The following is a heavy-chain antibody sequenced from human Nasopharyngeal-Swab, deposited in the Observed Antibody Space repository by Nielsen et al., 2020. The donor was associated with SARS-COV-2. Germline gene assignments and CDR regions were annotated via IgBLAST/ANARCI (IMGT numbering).Heavy chain of an antibody. CDR2: ISSSSSYI. Sequence: GGSLRLSCAASGLTFSSYSMNWVRQAPGKGLEWVSSISSSSSYIYYADSVKGRFTISRDNAKNSLYLQMNSLRAEDTAVYYCARDDGQWLNPVYYFDYWGQGTLVTVSS. V-gene: IGHV3-21*01. CDR1: GLTFSSYS. D-gene: IGHD6-19*01. CDR3: ARDDGQWLNPVYYFDY. J-gene: IGHJ4*02.